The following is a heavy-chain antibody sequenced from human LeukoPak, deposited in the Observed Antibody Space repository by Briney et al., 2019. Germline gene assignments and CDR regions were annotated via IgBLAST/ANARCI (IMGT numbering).Heavy chain of an antibody. Sequence: GGSLRLSCSASGFTFSSYWMHWVRQAPGKGLVWVSRINSDGRSTNYADSVKGRFTISRDNAKKTLYLQMNSLRVEDTAVYYCAGPRAVAGLGTEYYYYGMDVWGQGTTVTVSS. V-gene: IGHV3-74*01. J-gene: IGHJ6*02. CDR2: INSDGRST. CDR3: AGPRAVAGLGTEYYYYGMDV. D-gene: IGHD6-19*01. CDR1: GFTFSSYW.